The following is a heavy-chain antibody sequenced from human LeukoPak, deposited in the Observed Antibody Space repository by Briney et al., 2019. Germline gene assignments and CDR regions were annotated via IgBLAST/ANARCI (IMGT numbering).Heavy chain of an antibody. CDR1: GGTFSSYA. CDR3: ARDHPPPPARFDVDYYYYYMDV. V-gene: IGHV1-69*06. J-gene: IGHJ6*03. Sequence: GASVKVSCKASGGTFSSYAISWVRQAPGQGLEWMGGIIPIFGTANYAQKFQGRVTITADKSTSTAYMELSSLRSEDTAVYYCARDHPPPPARFDVDYYYYYMDVWGKGTTVTVSS. CDR2: IIPIFGTA. D-gene: IGHD6-6*01.